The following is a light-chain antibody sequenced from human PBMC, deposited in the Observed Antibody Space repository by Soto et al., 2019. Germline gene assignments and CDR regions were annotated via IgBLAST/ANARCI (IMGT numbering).Light chain of an antibody. CDR3: QQYGSSPPST. CDR1: QSVSSSY. J-gene: IGKJ4*01. Sequence: EIVLTQSPGTLSLSPGERATLSCRASQSVSSSYLAWYQQKPGQAPRLLIYGASSRATGIPDRFSGSGSGTDFTLTIGRLEPEDFAVYYCQQYGSSPPSTFGGGTKVDIK. CDR2: GAS. V-gene: IGKV3-20*01.